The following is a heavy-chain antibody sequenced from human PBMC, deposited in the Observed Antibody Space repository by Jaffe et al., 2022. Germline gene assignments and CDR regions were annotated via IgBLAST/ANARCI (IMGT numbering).Heavy chain of an antibody. CDR2: ISGSGGST. CDR3: AKDRWETDPYYYGSGSYLDY. V-gene: IGHV3-23*01. J-gene: IGHJ4*02. CDR1: GFTFSSYA. D-gene: IGHD3-10*01. Sequence: EVQLLESGGGLVQPGGSLRLSCAASGFTFSSYAMSWVRQAPGKGLEWVSAISGSGGSTYYADSVKGRFTISRDNSKNTLYVQMNSLRAEDTAVYYCAKDRWETDPYYYGSGSYLDYWGQGTLVTVSS.